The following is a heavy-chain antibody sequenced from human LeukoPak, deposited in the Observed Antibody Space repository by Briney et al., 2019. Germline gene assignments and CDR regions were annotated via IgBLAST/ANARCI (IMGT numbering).Heavy chain of an antibody. CDR1: GYTFTVYY. Sequence: ASVKVSCMASGYTFTVYYMHCVRQAPGQGLEWMGWINPNSGDTNYAQKFQGRVTMARDTSINTVYIQLSRLRSDDTAVYYCATGAASYYGDWGQGTLVTVSS. V-gene: IGHV1-2*02. CDR2: INPNSGDT. J-gene: IGHJ4*02. CDR3: ATGAASYYGD. D-gene: IGHD1-26*01.